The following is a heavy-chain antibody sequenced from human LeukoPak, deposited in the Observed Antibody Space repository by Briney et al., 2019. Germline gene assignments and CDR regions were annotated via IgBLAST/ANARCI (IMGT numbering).Heavy chain of an antibody. V-gene: IGHV1-69*13. J-gene: IGHJ4*02. CDR1: GGTFISYA. CDR3: ARSVGDYYDSSGYRYYFDY. D-gene: IGHD3-22*01. CDR2: IIPIFGTA. Sequence: SVKVSCKASGGTFISYAISWVRQAPGQGLEWMGGIIPIFGTANYAQKFQGRVTITADESTSTAYMELSGLRSGDTAVYYCARSVGDYYDSSGYRYYFDYWGQGTLVTVSS.